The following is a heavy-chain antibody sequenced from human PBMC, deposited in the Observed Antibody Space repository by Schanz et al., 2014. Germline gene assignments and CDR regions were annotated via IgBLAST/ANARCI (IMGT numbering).Heavy chain of an antibody. Sequence: QVQLVKSGAEVKKPGASVKVSCKASGYTFTSYGISWVRQAPGQGLEWMGWISAYNGNTKYPQKLQGRVTMTTDTSTSTACMELRSLRSDDTAVYYCARDAADFYDSLTEEDYWGQGTLVTVSS. CDR3: ARDAADFYDSLTEEDY. V-gene: IGHV1-18*01. CDR1: GYTFTSYG. D-gene: IGHD3-9*01. J-gene: IGHJ4*02. CDR2: ISAYNGNT.